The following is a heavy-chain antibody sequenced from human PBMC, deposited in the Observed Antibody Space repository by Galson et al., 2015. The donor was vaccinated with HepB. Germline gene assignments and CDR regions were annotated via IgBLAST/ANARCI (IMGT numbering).Heavy chain of an antibody. CDR1: GFTFSSYA. J-gene: IGHJ4*02. V-gene: IGHV3-23*01. CDR3: AKERPSQYISGWDSDY. Sequence: SLRLSCAASGFTFSSYAMSWVRHAPGKGLEWVSAISGSGGNTYYVDSVKGQFTISRDTSKNTLYLQMNSLRAEDTSVYYCAKERPSQYISGWDSDYWGQGTLVTVSS. D-gene: IGHD6-19*01. CDR2: ISGSGGNT.